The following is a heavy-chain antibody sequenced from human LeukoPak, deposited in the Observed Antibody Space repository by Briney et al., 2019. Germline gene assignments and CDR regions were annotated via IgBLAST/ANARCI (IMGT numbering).Heavy chain of an antibody. V-gene: IGHV3-30-3*01. CDR2: ISYDGSNK. J-gene: IGHJ4*02. Sequence: PGGSLRLSCAASGFTFSSYAMHWVRQAPGKGLEWVAVISYDGSNKYYADSVKGRFTISRDNSKNTLYLQMNSLRAEDTAVYYCAKVRESYDFWSGYLIDYWGQGTLVTVSS. D-gene: IGHD3-3*01. CDR1: GFTFSSYA. CDR3: AKVRESYDFWSGYLIDY.